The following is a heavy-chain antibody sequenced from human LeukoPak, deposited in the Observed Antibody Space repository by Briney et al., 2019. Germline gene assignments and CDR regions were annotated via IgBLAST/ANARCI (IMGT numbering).Heavy chain of an antibody. CDR3: AKGGGYEAQYYYYYLDV. CDR2: IRYDGSNK. Sequence: AGPSLRLSCAASGFTFSSYGMHWVRQAPGNWLEWVAFIRYDGSNKYYADSVKGRFTISRDNSKNTLYLQMKSLRAEDTAVYYCAKGGGYEAQYYYYYLDVWGKGTTVTISS. V-gene: IGHV3-30*02. D-gene: IGHD5-12*01. CDR1: GFTFSSYG. J-gene: IGHJ6*03.